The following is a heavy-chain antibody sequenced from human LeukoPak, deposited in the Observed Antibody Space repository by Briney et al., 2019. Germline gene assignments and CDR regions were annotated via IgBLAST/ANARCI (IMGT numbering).Heavy chain of an antibody. CDR1: GFTFSSYP. J-gene: IGHJ4*02. Sequence: GGSLRLSCAASGFTFSSYPMHWVRQAPGKGLEWVALISYVGSNKYYADSVKGRFTISRDTSKDTLYLQMNSLRAEDTAVNYCARESLTRPPGCFDYWGQGTLVAVSS. CDR2: ISYVGSNK. CDR3: ARESLTRPPGCFDY. D-gene: IGHD3-9*01. V-gene: IGHV3-30-3*01.